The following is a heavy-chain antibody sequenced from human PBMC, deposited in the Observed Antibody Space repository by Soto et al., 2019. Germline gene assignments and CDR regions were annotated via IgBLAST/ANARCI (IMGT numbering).Heavy chain of an antibody. CDR3: AKDLRNYGSGNYWDY. CDR1: GFTFSTYA. CDR2: IRGSGGDT. V-gene: IGHV3-23*01. J-gene: IGHJ4*02. Sequence: EVQLLESGGDLVQPGGSLRLSCAASGFTFSTYAMTWVRQAPKKGLEWVSAIRGSGGDTYYADSVKGRFTISRDNSKNTLSLQMKSLRAEETAVYYCAKDLRNYGSGNYWDYWGQGTLVTVSS. D-gene: IGHD3-10*01.